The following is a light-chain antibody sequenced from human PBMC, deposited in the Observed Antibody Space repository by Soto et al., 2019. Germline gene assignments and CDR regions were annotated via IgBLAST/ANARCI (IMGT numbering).Light chain of an antibody. J-gene: IGKJ1*01. V-gene: IGKV1-5*03. CDR3: QQYDCYSWT. CDR1: RPIKSW. Sequence: DIQVNKSPSTLSASVGDRVTITCRASRPIKSWLAWYQQKPGKAPKLLIYEASSLESGVPSRFGGSGSGTEFTLIISVLQADDVVTYCCQQYDCYSWTFGQGTKVDIK. CDR2: EAS.